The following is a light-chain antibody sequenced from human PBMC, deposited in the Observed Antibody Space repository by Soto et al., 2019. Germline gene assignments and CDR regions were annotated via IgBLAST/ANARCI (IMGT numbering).Light chain of an antibody. CDR1: QGISSY. J-gene: IGKJ5*01. V-gene: IGKV1-9*01. Sequence: DLQLTQSPSFLSASVGDRVTITCRVSQGISSYLAWYQQKPGKAPKLLIYAASTLQSGVPLRFSGSGSGTSFTLTISSPQPEDFATYYCQQLLSYPITFGQGTRLEIK. CDR2: AAS. CDR3: QQLLSYPIT.